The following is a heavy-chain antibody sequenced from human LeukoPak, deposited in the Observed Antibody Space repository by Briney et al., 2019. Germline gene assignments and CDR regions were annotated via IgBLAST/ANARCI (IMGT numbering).Heavy chain of an antibody. D-gene: IGHD3-10*01. CDR3: ARHRGSMVRGVISWFDP. J-gene: IGHJ5*02. CDR2: IFYSGST. Sequence: SETLSLTCAVYGGSFSGYYWSWIRQPPGKGLEWIGSIFYSGSTYYNPSLKSRVTISVDTSKNQFSLKLSSVTAADTAVYYCARHRGSMVRGVISWFDPWGQGTLVTVSS. V-gene: IGHV4-34*12. CDR1: GGSFSGYY.